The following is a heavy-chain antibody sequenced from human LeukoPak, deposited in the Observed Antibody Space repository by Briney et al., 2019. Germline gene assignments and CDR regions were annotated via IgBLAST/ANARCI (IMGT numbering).Heavy chain of an antibody. J-gene: IGHJ4*02. V-gene: IGHV3-23*05. CDR3: AKFEGATIPGWFNDY. CDR2: IDKTTYPT. CDR1: EFIFSDYA. D-gene: IGHD6-19*01. Sequence: VQRGGSLRLSCAASEFIFSDYAMGWVRQAPGKGLGWVSTIDKTTYPTFYADSVKGRFTISRDNSKNTLYLQMNSLRTEDTAVYFCAKFEGATIPGWFNDYWGQGILVTVSS.